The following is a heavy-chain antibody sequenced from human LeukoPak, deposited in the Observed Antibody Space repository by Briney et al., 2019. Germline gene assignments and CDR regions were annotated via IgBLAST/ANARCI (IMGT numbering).Heavy chain of an antibody. CDR2: IKSKTDGGTT. CDR1: GFTFSNAW. CDR3: TTDAHCSSTSCYFVSFDY. J-gene: IGHJ4*02. Sequence: GGSLRLSCAASGFTFSNAWMSWVRQAPGKGLEWVGRIKSKTDGGTTDYAAPVKGRFTISRDDSKNTLYLQMNSLKTEDTAVYYCTTDAHCSSTSCYFVSFDYWGQGTLVTVSS. V-gene: IGHV3-15*01. D-gene: IGHD2-2*01.